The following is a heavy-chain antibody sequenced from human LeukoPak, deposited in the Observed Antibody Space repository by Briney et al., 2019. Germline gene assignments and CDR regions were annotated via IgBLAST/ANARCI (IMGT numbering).Heavy chain of an antibody. CDR1: GYSFTNYW. CDR2: IYPGDSDT. Sequence: GESLQISCKGSGYSFTNYWIGWVRQMPGKGLEWMGIIYPGDSDTRYSPSFQGQVTISADKSISIAYLQWSSLKASDTAMYYCARTTLTTGAYFQHWGQGTLVSVST. V-gene: IGHV5-51*01. J-gene: IGHJ1*01. CDR3: ARTTLTTGAYFQH. D-gene: IGHD4-17*01.